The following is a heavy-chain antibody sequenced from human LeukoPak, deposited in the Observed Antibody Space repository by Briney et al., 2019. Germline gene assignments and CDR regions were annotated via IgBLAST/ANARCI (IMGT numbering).Heavy chain of an antibody. CDR2: INPNSGGT. Sequence: ASVKVSCKASGYTFTGYYMHWVRQAPGQGLEWMGWINPNSGGTNYAQKFQGRVTMTRDTSISTAYMELSRLRSDDTAVYYCARAYCPPYSSTSCYTVTNWFDPWGQGTLVTVSS. D-gene: IGHD2-2*02. CDR3: ARAYCPPYSSTSCYTVTNWFDP. V-gene: IGHV1-2*02. J-gene: IGHJ5*02. CDR1: GYTFTGYY.